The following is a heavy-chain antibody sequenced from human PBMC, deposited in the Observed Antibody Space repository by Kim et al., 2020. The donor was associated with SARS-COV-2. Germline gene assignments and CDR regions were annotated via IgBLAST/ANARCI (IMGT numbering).Heavy chain of an antibody. V-gene: IGHV4-34*01. CDR3: ARLYYYGSGHSLYYCIDV. J-gene: IGHJ6*01. CDR1: GGSFSGYY. CDR2: INYSGST. Sequence: SETLSLTCAVYGGSFSGYYWSWIRQSPGKGLEWIGEINYSGSTNYNPSLKSRVTISVDTSKNQFSLQLTSVTAADTAVYYCARLYYYGSGHSLYYCIDV. D-gene: IGHD3-10*01.